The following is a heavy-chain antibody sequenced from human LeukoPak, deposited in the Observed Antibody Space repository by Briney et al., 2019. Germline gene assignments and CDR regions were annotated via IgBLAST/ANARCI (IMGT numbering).Heavy chain of an antibody. CDR3: AKDVGKWESLHFFDY. J-gene: IGHJ4*02. D-gene: IGHD1-26*01. CDR1: GFTLSTNA. Sequence: GGSLRLSCLTSGFTLSTNAMSWVRQAPGKGLEWISGISGSGASTYYADSVKGRFTISRDDSRNTLYLQMNSLRGDDTAVYYCAKDVGKWESLHFFDYWGQGTLVTVS. V-gene: IGHV3-23*01. CDR2: ISGSGAST.